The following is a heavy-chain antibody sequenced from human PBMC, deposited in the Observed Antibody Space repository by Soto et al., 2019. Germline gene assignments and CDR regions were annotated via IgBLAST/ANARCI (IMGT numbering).Heavy chain of an antibody. V-gene: IGHV1-46*01. J-gene: IGHJ4*03. CDR3: ARVPSYCLHTSCYDY. CDR2: INPSGGTT. D-gene: IGHD2-15*01. CDR1: GYTFTSYY. Sequence: ASVKVSCKASGYTFTSYYMHWVRQAPGQGLEWMGMINPSGGTTTYAQNFQGRVTMTRDTSASTVYMELSSLRSADTAVYSCARVPSYCLHTSCYDYWG.